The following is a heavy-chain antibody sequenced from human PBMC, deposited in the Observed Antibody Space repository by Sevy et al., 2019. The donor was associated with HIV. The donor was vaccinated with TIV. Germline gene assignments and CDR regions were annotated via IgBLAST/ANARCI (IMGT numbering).Heavy chain of an antibody. J-gene: IGHJ4*02. D-gene: IGHD3-3*01. CDR2: IYHSGST. CDR1: GYSISSGYY. Sequence: SETLSLTCSVSGYSISSGYYWGWIRQPPGKGLEWIGSIYHSGSTDYNPSLKSRVTISVDTSKNQFSLKLRSVTAADTAVYYCARAARFLEWLFRDSTPPYYFDYWGQGTLVTVSS. CDR3: ARAARFLEWLFRDSTPPYYFDY. V-gene: IGHV4-38-2*02.